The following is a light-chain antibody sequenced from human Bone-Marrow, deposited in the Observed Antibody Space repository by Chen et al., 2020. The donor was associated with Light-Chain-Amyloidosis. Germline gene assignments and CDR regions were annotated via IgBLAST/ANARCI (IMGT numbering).Light chain of an antibody. Sequence: QSALTQPASVSGSPGQSITISCTGTSSDVGGDNHVSWYQPHPDKAPKLMIYEVTHRPSWVPDRFSGSKADNTASLTISGLQTEDAADYCCSSYTITNTLVFGSGTRVTVL. CDR2: EVT. CDR3: SSYTITNTLV. V-gene: IGLV2-14*01. CDR1: SSDVGGDNH. J-gene: IGLJ1*01.